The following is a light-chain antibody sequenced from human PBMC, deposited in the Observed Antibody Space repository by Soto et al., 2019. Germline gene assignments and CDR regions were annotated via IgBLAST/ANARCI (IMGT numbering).Light chain of an antibody. J-gene: IGLJ2*01. CDR1: SSDVGGYNY. CDR3: SSYTSSSTLYVI. CDR2: DVT. Sequence: QSALTQPASVSGSPGQSITISCTGTSSDVGGYNYVSWYQQHPGKAPQLMIYDVTNRPSGVSNRFSGSKSGNTASLTISRLQAEDEADYYCSSYTSSSTLYVIFGGGTKLTVL. V-gene: IGLV2-14*01.